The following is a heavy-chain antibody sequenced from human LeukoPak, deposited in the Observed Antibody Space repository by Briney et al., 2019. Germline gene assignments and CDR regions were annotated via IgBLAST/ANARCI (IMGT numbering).Heavy chain of an antibody. CDR3: ITDPGEWEPI. CDR1: GPTFSNAW. CDR2: IRSKTDGGTT. J-gene: IGHJ3*02. V-gene: IGHV3-15*01. D-gene: IGHD1-26*01. Sequence: GGSLRLSCAASGPTFSNAWMSWVRQAPGKGLEWVGRIRSKTDGGTTDYGAPVKGRFIISRDDSKNTLYLQMNGLKIEDTAVYYCITDPGEWEPIWGQGTTVTVSS.